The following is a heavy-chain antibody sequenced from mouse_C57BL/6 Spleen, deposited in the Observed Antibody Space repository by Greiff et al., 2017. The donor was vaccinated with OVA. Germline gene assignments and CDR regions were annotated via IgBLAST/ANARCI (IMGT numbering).Heavy chain of an antibody. Sequence: LVESGPELVKPGASVKISCQASGYAFSSSWMNWVKQRPGKGLEWIGRIYPGDGDTNYNGKFKGKATLTADKSSSTAYMQLSSLTSEDSAVYFCARKVADWYFDVWGTGTTVTVSS. J-gene: IGHJ1*03. CDR3: ARKVADWYFDV. V-gene: IGHV1-82*01. D-gene: IGHD1-1*01. CDR1: GYAFSSSW. CDR2: IYPGDGDT.